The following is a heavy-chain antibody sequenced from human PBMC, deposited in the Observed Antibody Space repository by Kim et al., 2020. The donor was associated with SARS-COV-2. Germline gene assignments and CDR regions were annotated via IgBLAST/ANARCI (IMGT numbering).Heavy chain of an antibody. V-gene: IGHV3-23*03. Sequence: ADSVKGRFTISRDNSKTTLYLQMNSLRAEDTAVYYCARGDGAAAGTSFDYWGQGTLVTVSS. CDR3: ARGDGAAAGTSFDY. D-gene: IGHD6-13*01. J-gene: IGHJ4*02.